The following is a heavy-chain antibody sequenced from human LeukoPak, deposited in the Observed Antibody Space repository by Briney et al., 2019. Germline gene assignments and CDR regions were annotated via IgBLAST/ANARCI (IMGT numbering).Heavy chain of an antibody. CDR3: ARSVGFSYYDSSGYYDY. CDR2: ISAYNGNT. Sequence: ASVKVSCKASGYTFTGYYMHWVRQAPGQGLEWMGWISAYNGNTNYAQKLQGRVTMTTDTSTSTAYMELRSLRSDDTAVYYCARSVGFSYYDSSGYYDYWGQGTLVTVSS. CDR1: GYTFTGYY. V-gene: IGHV1-18*04. J-gene: IGHJ4*02. D-gene: IGHD3-22*01.